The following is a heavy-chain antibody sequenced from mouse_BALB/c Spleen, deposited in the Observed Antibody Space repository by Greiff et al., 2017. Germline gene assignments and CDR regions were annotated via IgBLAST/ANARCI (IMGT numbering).Heavy chain of an antibody. CDR1: GYTFTDYE. CDR2: IDPETGGT. CDR3: TIYGSSFDWYFDV. D-gene: IGHD1-1*01. Sequence: SGAELVRPGASVTLSCKASGYTFTDYEMHWVKQTPVHGLEWIGAIDPETGGTAYNQKFKGKATLTADKSSSTAYMELRSLTSEDSAVYYCTIYGSSFDWYFDVWGAGTTVTVSS. V-gene: IGHV1-15*01. J-gene: IGHJ1*01.